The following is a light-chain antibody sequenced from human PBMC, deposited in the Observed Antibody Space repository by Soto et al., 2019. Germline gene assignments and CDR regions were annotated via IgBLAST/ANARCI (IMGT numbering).Light chain of an antibody. Sequence: DIQMTQSPSSLSASVGERVTITCRANQSISSYLNWYQLKPGKAPKLLIYAASTLQRGVPSRFSGSGSATDFTLTIRSLQLDDFATYSCQQSYRPPYPFGQGTKVDIK. CDR1: QSISSY. J-gene: IGKJ2*01. CDR2: AAS. V-gene: IGKV1-39*01. CDR3: QQSYRPPYP.